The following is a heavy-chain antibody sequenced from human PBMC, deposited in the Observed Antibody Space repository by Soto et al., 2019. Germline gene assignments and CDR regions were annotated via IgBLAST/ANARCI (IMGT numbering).Heavy chain of an antibody. V-gene: IGHV3-23*01. J-gene: IGHJ4*02. D-gene: IGHD3-22*01. CDR3: AKDLVRDEVVVASH. CDR1: GFTFSSYA. Sequence: GGSLRLSCAASGFTFSSYAMSWVRQAPGKGLEWVSAISGSGGSTYYADSVRGRFTISRDNSKNTLYLQMNSLRAEDTAVYYCAKDLVRDEVVVASHWGQGTLVTVSS. CDR2: ISGSGGST.